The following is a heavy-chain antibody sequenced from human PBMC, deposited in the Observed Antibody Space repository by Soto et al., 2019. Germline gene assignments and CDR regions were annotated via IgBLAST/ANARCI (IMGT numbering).Heavy chain of an antibody. CDR3: ASGRYNWNYFNWFDP. V-gene: IGHV4-34*01. D-gene: IGHD1-7*01. Sequence: SETLSLTCAVYGGSFSGYYWSWIRQPPGKGLEWIGEINHSGGTNYNPSLKSRVTISVDTSKNQFSLKLSSVTAADTAVYYCASGRYNWNYFNWFDPWGQGTLVTVSS. J-gene: IGHJ5*01. CDR2: INHSGGT. CDR1: GGSFSGYY.